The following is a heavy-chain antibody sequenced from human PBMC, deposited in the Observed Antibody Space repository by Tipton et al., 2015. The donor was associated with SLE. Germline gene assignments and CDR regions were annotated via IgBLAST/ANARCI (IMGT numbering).Heavy chain of an antibody. CDR2: IYYSGST. V-gene: IGHV4-39*07. CDR3: ARHRPPRYYDSTTAAFDI. D-gene: IGHD3-22*01. Sequence: TLSLTCTVSGGSISSSSYYWGWIRQPPGKGLEWIGSIYYSGSTYYNPSLKSRVTISVDTSKNQFSLKLSSVTAADTAVYYCARHRPPRYYDSTTAAFDIWGQGTMVTVSS. CDR1: GGSISSSSYY. J-gene: IGHJ3*02.